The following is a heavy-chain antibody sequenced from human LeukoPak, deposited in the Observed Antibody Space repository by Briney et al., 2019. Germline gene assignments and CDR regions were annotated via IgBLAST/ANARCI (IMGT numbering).Heavy chain of an antibody. CDR1: GYTFNNYD. V-gene: IGHV1-8*01. D-gene: IGHD1-1*01. Sequence: ASVKVSCKASGYTFNNYDINWVRQASGQGPEWMGWMNPDSGNTGYAQKFQGRVTMTRDTSTTTAYMELNSLGSEDTAVYYCARAWSDSWRQTEYFQLWGQGTLVTVSS. J-gene: IGHJ1*01. CDR2: MNPDSGNT. CDR3: ARAWSDSWRQTEYFQL.